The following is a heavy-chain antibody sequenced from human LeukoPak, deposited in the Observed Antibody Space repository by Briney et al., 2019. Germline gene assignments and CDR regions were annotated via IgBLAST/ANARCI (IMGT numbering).Heavy chain of an antibody. D-gene: IGHD2/OR15-2a*01. CDR2: ISGSGDST. J-gene: IGHJ2*01. V-gene: IGHV3-23*01. CDR1: GFTFSSYA. Sequence: GGSLRLSCAASGFTFSSYAMNWVRQAPGKGLECISAISGSGDSTYYADSVKGRFTISRDNSKNTLYLQMHSLRTEDTAVYYCARNVSGQYFDIWGRGTLVTVSS. CDR3: ARNVSGQYFDI.